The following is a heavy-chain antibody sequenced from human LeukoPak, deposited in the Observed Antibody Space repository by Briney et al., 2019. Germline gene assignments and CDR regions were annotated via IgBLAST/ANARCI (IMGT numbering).Heavy chain of an antibody. CDR2: IRSKAYGGTT. CDR3: TRDLTAEPPHRNFDN. D-gene: IGHD1-14*01. J-gene: IGHJ4*02. V-gene: IGHV3-49*03. CDR1: GFTFGDYA. Sequence: AGGSLRLSCTASGFTFGDYAMSWFRQAPGKGLEWVGFIRSKAYGGTTEYAASVKGRFTISRDDSKSIAYLQMNSLKTEDTAVYYCTRDLTAEPPHRNFDNWGQGTLVTVSS.